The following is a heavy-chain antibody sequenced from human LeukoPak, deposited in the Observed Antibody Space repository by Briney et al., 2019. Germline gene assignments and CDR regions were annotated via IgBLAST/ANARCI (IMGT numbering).Heavy chain of an antibody. D-gene: IGHD3-22*01. J-gene: IGHJ4*02. CDR1: GFTVSNAW. V-gene: IGHV3-15*01. CDR2: IKSKTDGGTT. Sequence: PGRSLRLACAASGFTVSNAWMSWVRQAPGKGREWVGRIKSKTDGGTTDYAAPVKGRFTISRDDSKNTLYLQMNSLKTEDTAVYYCTTDLYYDSSGYYYDYWGQGPLVTVSS. CDR3: TTDLYYDSSGYYYDY.